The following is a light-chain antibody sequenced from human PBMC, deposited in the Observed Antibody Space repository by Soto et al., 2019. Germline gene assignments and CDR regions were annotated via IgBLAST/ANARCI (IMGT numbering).Light chain of an antibody. CDR3: QQYGSSPPIT. CDR2: GAS. V-gene: IGKV3-20*01. J-gene: IGKJ5*01. Sequence: EIVLTQSPGTLSLSPGERATLSCRASHSVSSSYLAWYQQKPGQAPRLLIYGASSRATGIPDRFSGSGYGTDFTLTIIRLEPEDFAVYYCQQYGSSPPITFGQGTRLEIK. CDR1: HSVSSSY.